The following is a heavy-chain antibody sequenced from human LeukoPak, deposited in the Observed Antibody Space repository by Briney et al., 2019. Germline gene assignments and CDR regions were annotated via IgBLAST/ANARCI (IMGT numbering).Heavy chain of an antibody. Sequence: GGSLRLSCAASGFSFMNAWMIWVRQAPGKGLERVGRIKSNADGGTPDYAAPARGRFTISRDDSKNTLYLQMNSLKTEDTAVYYCTTFCHEYSPYWGRGTLVTVSS. CDR3: TTFCHEYSPY. V-gene: IGHV3-15*01. CDR1: GFSFMNAW. CDR2: IKSNADGGTP. J-gene: IGHJ4*02. D-gene: IGHD2/OR15-2a*01.